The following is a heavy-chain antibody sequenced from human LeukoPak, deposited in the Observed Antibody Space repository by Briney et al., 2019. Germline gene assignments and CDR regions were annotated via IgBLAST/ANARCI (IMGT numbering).Heavy chain of an antibody. D-gene: IGHD3-10*01. V-gene: IGHV4-38-2*02. CDR2: IYHTGTT. J-gene: IGHJ4*02. Sequence: KASETLSLTCAVSGCSISSGYYWGWLRQPPGKGLEWIASIYHTGTTYYNPSLKSRVTISLDTSKNQFSLKLSSVTAADTAVYYCGRDLGGSGSYYYEWGQGTLVTVSS. CDR1: GCSISSGYY. CDR3: GRDLGGSGSYYYE.